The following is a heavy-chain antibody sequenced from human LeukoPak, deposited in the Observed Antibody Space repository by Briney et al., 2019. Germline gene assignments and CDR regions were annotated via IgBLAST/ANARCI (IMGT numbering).Heavy chain of an antibody. CDR3: AKDRARGYCSSTSCYPFAY. CDR2: ISGSGGST. V-gene: IGHV3-23*01. Sequence: GGSLRLSCAASGFTFSSYAMSWVRQAPGKGLEWVSAISGSGGSTYHADSVKGRFTISRDNSKNTLYLQMNSLRAEDTAVYYCAKDRARGYCSSTSCYPFAYWGQGTLVTVSS. J-gene: IGHJ4*02. CDR1: GFTFSSYA. D-gene: IGHD2-2*01.